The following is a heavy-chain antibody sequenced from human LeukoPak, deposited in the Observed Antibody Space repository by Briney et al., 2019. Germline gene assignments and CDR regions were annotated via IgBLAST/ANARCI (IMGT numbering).Heavy chain of an antibody. V-gene: IGHV3-20*04. CDR2: ISWNGGNI. CDR1: GFSFDDYG. CDR3: AREVGSPAVRSAFDL. Sequence: GGSLRLSCVASGFSFDDYGMFWVRQTPGKGLEWVSGISWNGGNIGYADSVKGRFTISRDNAKNSLYLQVNSLRDEDTAVYYCAREVGSPAVRSAFDLWGQGTMVTVSS. D-gene: IGHD2-15*01. J-gene: IGHJ3*01.